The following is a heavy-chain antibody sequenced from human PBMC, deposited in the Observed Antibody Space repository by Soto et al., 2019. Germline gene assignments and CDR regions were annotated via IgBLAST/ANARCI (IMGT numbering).Heavy chain of an antibody. J-gene: IGHJ4*02. V-gene: IGHV1-18*01. CDR3: ARDRSGWYDF. CDR1: GYPFTSNR. Sequence: ASVKVSCKPSGYPFTSNRLSWVRRAPGQGLEWMGWISPNKSTAKYAPEFQERVTMIADTAASTAYMELRSLRSDDSAVFYCARDRSGWYDFWGQGTLVTVSS. D-gene: IGHD6-19*01. CDR2: ISPNKSTA.